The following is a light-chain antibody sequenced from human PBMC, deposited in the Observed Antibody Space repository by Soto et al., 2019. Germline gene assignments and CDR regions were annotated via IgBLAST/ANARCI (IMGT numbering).Light chain of an antibody. CDR1: SSDVGSYNL. CDR3: CSYAGSSTYV. V-gene: IGLV2-23*02. J-gene: IGLJ1*01. Sequence: QSVLTQPASVSVSPGQSITISCTGTSSDVGSYNLVSWYQQHPGKAPKLMIYEVTQRPSGVSNRFSGSKSDNTASLTISGLQAEDEADYYCCSYAGSSTYVFGTGTKVTVL. CDR2: EVT.